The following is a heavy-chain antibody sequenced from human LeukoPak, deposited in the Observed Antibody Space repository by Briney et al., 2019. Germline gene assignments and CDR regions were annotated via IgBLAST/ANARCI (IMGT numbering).Heavy chain of an antibody. J-gene: IGHJ4*02. CDR3: ARAQTPYY. CDR1: GFTFSNYW. Sequence: GGSLRLSCAASGFTFSNYWMTWVRQAPGKGLEWVANIKLDGSETYYVDSVKGRFTISRDNTQNSLYLQMNSLRAEDTAVYYCARAQTPYYWGQGTLVTVSS. V-gene: IGHV3-7*01. CDR2: IKLDGSET.